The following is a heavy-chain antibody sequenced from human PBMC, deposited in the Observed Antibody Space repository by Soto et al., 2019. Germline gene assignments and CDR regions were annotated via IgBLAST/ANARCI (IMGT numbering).Heavy chain of an antibody. CDR2: IYYSGST. J-gene: IGHJ4*02. V-gene: IGHV4-59*01. Sequence: SETLSLTCTVSGGSLSSYYWSWIRQPPGKGLEWIGYIYYSGSTNYNPSLKSRVTISVDTSKNQFSLKLSSVTAADTAVYYCAVGFESGYFDYWGQGTLVTVSS. CDR3: AVGFESGYFDY. CDR1: GGSLSSYY. D-gene: IGHD1-26*01.